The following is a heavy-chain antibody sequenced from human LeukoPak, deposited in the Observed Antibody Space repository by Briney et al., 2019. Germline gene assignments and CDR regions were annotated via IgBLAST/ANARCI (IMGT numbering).Heavy chain of an antibody. CDR2: IWFDGSNK. Sequence: GGSLRLSCAASGFTFSTSGMHWVRQAPGKGLEWVAVIWFDGSNKHYADSVKGRFSISRDNSENTLYLQMNSLRAEDTAVYYCARDPSYCSSTNCYVGSPLYYYYPMDVWGRGTTVTVSS. V-gene: IGHV3-33*01. CDR3: ARDPSYCSSTNCYVGSPLYYYYPMDV. J-gene: IGHJ6*02. CDR1: GFTFSTSG. D-gene: IGHD2-2*01.